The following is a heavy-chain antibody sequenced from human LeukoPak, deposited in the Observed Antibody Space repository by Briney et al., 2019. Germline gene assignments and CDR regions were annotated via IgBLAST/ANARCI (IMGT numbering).Heavy chain of an antibody. Sequence: SETLSLTCSVSGGSITVYYWNWIRQSPGKGLEWIGSISYSGSTNYNPSLKSRVTISVDTSKNQFSLKLSSVTAADTAVYYCARGRYSSSWYVRDYWGQGTLVTVSS. CDR1: GGSITVYY. D-gene: IGHD6-13*01. CDR2: ISYSGST. V-gene: IGHV4-59*12. J-gene: IGHJ4*02. CDR3: ARGRYSSSWYVRDY.